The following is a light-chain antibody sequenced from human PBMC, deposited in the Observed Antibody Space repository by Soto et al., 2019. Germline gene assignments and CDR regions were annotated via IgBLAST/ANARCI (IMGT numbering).Light chain of an antibody. J-gene: IGLJ2*01. CDR1: SSDVGGYNY. CDR3: ASYAGSNNLL. Sequence: QSVLTQPPSASGSPGQSVTISCTGTSSDVGGYNYVSWYQQHPGKAPKLMIYEVTKRPSGVADRFSGSKSGNTASLTVSGLQAEDEAEYYCASYAGSNNLLFGGGTKLTVL. CDR2: EVT. V-gene: IGLV2-8*01.